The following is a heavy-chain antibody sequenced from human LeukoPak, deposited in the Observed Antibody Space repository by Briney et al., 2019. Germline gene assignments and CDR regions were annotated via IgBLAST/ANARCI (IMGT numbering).Heavy chain of an antibody. CDR1: GFTFRDYW. J-gene: IGHJ4*01. CDR2: IKYDGTEK. CDR3: ARDGVEARLYFDL. D-gene: IGHD3-3*01. V-gene: IGHV3-7*01. Sequence: AGSLRLSCAAPGFTFRDYWMNWVRQAPGKGLEWVASIKYDGTEKSSVDSVKGRFTISRDNAENSLYLQMSSLRAEDTAVYYCARDGVEARLYFDLWGQGTLVTVSS.